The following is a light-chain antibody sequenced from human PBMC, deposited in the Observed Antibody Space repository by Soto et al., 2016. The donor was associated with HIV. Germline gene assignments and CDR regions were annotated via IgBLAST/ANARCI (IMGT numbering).Light chain of an antibody. CDR3: QVWHSSSDHRV. CDR2: DDD. Sequence: SYELTQPPSVSVAPGKTANITCGGDNIGSKSVHWYQQKPGQAPVLVVYDDDDRPSGIPERFSGSNSGNTATLTISRVEAGDEADYHCQVWHSSSDHRVFGGGTKLTVL. V-gene: IGLV3-21*03. J-gene: IGLJ3*02. CDR1: NIGSKS.